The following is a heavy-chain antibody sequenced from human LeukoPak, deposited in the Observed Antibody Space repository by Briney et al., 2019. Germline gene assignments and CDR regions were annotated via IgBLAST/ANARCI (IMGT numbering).Heavy chain of an antibody. J-gene: IGHJ3*02. D-gene: IGHD3-22*01. V-gene: IGHV5-51*01. Sequence: GESLKISCKGSEYSFTSYWIGWVRQMPGKGLEWMGIIYPGDSGTRYSPSFQGQVTISADNPISTADLQWSSLKASDTAMYYCARQDDSSGYYYVYAFDIWGQGTMVTVSS. CDR3: ARQDDSSGYYYVYAFDI. CDR1: EYSFTSYW. CDR2: IYPGDSGT.